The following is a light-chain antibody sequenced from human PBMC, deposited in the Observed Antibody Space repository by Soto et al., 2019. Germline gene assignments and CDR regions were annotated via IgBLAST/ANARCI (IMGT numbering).Light chain of an antibody. CDR1: QSVGIN. V-gene: IGKV3-20*01. Sequence: TLAPTIVSVSPEERDTVSCRASQSVGINVAWYQQKPGQAPRLLIYGASTRVTGSPDRFSGSGSGTDFTLTTGKLEPEDSAVYYCQHYCSSPLTFGGGTKVDIK. CDR3: QHYCSSPLT. J-gene: IGKJ4*01. CDR2: GAS.